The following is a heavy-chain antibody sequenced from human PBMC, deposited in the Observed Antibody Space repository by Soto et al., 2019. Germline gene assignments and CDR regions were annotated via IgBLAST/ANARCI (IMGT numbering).Heavy chain of an antibody. CDR3: ARDVSVAHFDY. J-gene: IGHJ4*02. D-gene: IGHD2-8*01. V-gene: IGHV3-11*01. CDR1: GFTFSDSY. Sequence: GGSLRLSCAASGFTFSDSYMSWIRQAPGKGLEWVSYISSSGSTIYYADSVKGRFTISRDNAKNSLYLQMNSLRAEDTAVYYCARDVSVAHFDYWGQGTLVTVSS. CDR2: ISSSGSTI.